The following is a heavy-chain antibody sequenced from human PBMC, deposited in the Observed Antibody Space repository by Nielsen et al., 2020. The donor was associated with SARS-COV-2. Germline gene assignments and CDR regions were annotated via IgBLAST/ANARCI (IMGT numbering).Heavy chain of an antibody. Sequence: GGSLRLSCAASGSTFNIYAMAWVRRAPGRGLQWVTGVSASGGSTYYTDSVKGRFSISRDNSKNTLFLQMHSLRVEDTALYYCAKDGVVRGDALDLWGQGTMVTVSS. CDR3: AKDGVVRGDALDL. D-gene: IGHD3-10*01. CDR1: GSTFNIYA. J-gene: IGHJ3*01. V-gene: IGHV3-23*01. CDR2: VSASGGST.